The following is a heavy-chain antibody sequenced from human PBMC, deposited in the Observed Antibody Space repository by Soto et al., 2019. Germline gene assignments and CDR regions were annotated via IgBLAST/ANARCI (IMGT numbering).Heavy chain of an antibody. CDR2: ISGSGRTI. Sequence: GGSLRLSCAASGLDFSSEVMCWVRQAPGKGLEWVSSISGSGRTIYHADSMRGRFAISRDNSKNSLYLQLNNLRVDDTAVYYCAKVGPSYYYGMGVWGQGTTVTVSS. CDR1: GLDFSSEV. D-gene: IGHD1-26*01. CDR3: AKVGPSYYYGMGV. V-gene: IGHV3-23*01. J-gene: IGHJ6*02.